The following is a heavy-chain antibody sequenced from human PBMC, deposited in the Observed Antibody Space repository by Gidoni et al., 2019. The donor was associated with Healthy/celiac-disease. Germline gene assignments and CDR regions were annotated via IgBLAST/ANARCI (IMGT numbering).Heavy chain of an antibody. CDR1: GGSFSGYY. D-gene: IGHD4-17*01. CDR2: INHSGST. Sequence: VQLQQWGAGLLKPSETLSLTCAVYGGSFSGYYWSWIRQPPGKGLEWIGEINHSGSTNYNPSLKSRVTISVDTYKNQFSLKLSSVTAADTAVYYCARYGDSESDVWGKGTTVTVSS. J-gene: IGHJ6*04. CDR3: ARYGDSESDV. V-gene: IGHV4-34*01.